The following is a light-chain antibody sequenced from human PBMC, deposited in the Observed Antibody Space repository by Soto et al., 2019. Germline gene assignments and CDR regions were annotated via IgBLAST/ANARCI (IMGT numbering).Light chain of an antibody. CDR2: DVS. V-gene: IGLV2-14*03. J-gene: IGLJ1*01. CDR3: SSYTTSNTRQIV. Sequence: QSALTQPASVSGSPGQSINISCTGTSSDVGGYNYVSWYQHHPGKAPKLIIYDVSNRPSGVSNPFSGSKSGNTASLTISRLQPEDEADYYCSSYTTSNTRQIVFGTGTKLTVL. CDR1: SSDVGGYNY.